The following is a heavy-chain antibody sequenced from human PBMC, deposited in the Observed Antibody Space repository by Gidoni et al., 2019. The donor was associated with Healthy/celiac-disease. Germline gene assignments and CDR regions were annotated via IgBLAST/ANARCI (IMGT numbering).Heavy chain of an antibody. CDR1: GWSFSGYY. CDR3: ARGNYYYGSGSYLRGGYYYYYGMDV. V-gene: IGHV4-34*01. Sequence: QVQLQQWGAGLLKPSETLSLTCAVYGWSFSGYYWSWIRPPPGKGLEWIGEINHSGSTNYDPSLKSRVTISVDTSKNQFSLKLSSVTAADTAVYYCARGNYYYGSGSYLRGGYYYYYGMDVWGQGTTVTVSS. D-gene: IGHD3-10*01. CDR2: INHSGST. J-gene: IGHJ6*02.